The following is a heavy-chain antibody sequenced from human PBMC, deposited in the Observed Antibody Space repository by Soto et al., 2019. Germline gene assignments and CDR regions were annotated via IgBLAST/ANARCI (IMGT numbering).Heavy chain of an antibody. CDR3: ARHSYYDSSAYPQPLDY. D-gene: IGHD3-22*01. J-gene: IGHJ4*02. CDR2: IYYSGST. Sequence: TSETLSLTCTVSGGSISSGDYYWSWIRQHPGKGLEWIGYIYYSGSTYYNPSLRSRLTISVDTSNNQFSLNLSSVTAADTAVYYCARHSYYDSSAYPQPLDYWGQGTLVTVSS. V-gene: IGHV4-31*03. CDR1: GGSISSGDYY.